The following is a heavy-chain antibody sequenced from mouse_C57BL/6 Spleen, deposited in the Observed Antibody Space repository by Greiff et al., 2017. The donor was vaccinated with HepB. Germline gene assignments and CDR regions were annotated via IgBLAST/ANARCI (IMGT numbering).Heavy chain of an antibody. CDR3: ALYYYGSSYAMDY. D-gene: IGHD1-1*01. CDR2: INPNNGGT. J-gene: IGHJ4*01. Sequence: EVQLQQSGPELVKPGASVKISCKASGYTFTDYYMNWVKQSHGKSLEWIGDINPNNGGTSYNQKFKGKATLTVDKSSSTAYMELRSLTSEDSAVYYCALYYYGSSYAMDYWGQGTSVTVSS. CDR1: GYTFTDYY. V-gene: IGHV1-26*01.